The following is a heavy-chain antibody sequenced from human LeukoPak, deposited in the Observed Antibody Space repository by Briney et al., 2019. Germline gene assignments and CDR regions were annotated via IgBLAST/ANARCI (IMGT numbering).Heavy chain of an antibody. CDR1: GXTFSTYN. V-gene: IGHV3-48*02. Sequence: PGGSLRLSCTASGXTFSTYNVNWVRQAPGKGLEWVSYISSSSTVIYYAASVRGRFTISRDNAKNSLSLQMNSLRDEDTAVYYCTRDLRSNYWGQGTLVTVAS. CDR2: ISSSSTVI. D-gene: IGHD3/OR15-3a*01. J-gene: IGHJ4*02. CDR3: TRDLRSNY.